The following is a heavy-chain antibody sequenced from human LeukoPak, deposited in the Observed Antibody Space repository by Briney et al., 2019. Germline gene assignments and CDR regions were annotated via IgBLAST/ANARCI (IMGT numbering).Heavy chain of an antibody. J-gene: IGHJ4*02. D-gene: IGHD3-10*01. CDR3: TRVMSGSGSYPNHFDY. Sequence: SETLSLTCTVSGGSISSYYWSWIRQPPGKGLEWIGNIYYSGSTNYNPSLKSRVTISVDTSKNQFSLKLSSVTAADTAVYYCTRVMSGSGSYPNHFDYWGQGTLVTVSS. V-gene: IGHV4-59*01. CDR2: IYYSGST. CDR1: GGSISSYY.